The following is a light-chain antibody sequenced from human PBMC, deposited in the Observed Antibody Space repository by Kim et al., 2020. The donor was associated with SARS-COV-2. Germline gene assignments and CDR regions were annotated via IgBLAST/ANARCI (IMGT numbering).Light chain of an antibody. V-gene: IGKV3-20*01. CDR3: QQYGSSQQG. CDR2: GAS. J-gene: IGKJ1*01. CDR1: QSVSSSY. Sequence: EIVLTQSPGTLSLSPGERATLSCRASQSVSSSYLAWYQQKPGQAPRLLIYGASSRATGIPDRFSGSGSGTDFTLTISRLEPEDFAVYYCQQYGSSQQGFGQGTKVDIQ.